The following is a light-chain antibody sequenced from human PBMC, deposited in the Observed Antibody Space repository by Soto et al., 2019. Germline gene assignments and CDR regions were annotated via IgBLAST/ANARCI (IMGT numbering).Light chain of an antibody. Sequence: QSVLTQPPSVSGTPVQRVNMSCSGSSSNIGSKSVSWYQHLPQTAPKLLIYSNNQRPSGVPGRFSGSKSGTSASLAISGLQSDDETQSYCAAWDDSLNVLVFGGGTKLTVL. J-gene: IGLJ2*01. CDR1: SSNIGSKS. CDR2: SNN. CDR3: AAWDDSLNVLV. V-gene: IGLV1-44*01.